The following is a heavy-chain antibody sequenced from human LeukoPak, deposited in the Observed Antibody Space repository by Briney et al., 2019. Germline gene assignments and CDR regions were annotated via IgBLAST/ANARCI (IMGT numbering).Heavy chain of an antibody. V-gene: IGHV4-59*01. CDR1: GGSISSYY. CDR3: ARVRGHSGYDIDY. CDR2: IYYSGST. Sequence: SETLSLTCTVSGGSISSYYWSWIRQPPGRGLEWIGYIYYSGSTNYNPSLKSRVTISVDTSKNQFSLKLSSVTAADTAVYYCARVRGHSGYDIDYWGQGTLVTVSS. D-gene: IGHD5-12*01. J-gene: IGHJ4*02.